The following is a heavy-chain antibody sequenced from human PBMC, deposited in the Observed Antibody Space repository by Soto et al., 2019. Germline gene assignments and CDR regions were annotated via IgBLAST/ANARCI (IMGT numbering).Heavy chain of an antibody. CDR2: IYYSGST. CDR1: GGSISSSSYY. CDR3: ARLSHDLPNFDY. V-gene: IGHV4-39*01. Sequence: QLQLQESGPGLVKPSETLSLTCTVSGGSISSSSYYWGWIRQPPGKGLEWIGSIYYSGSTYYNPSLKSRVTISVDTSKNQFSLKLSSVTAADTAVYYCARLSHDLPNFDYWGPGTLVTVSS. J-gene: IGHJ4*02. D-gene: IGHD3-16*01.